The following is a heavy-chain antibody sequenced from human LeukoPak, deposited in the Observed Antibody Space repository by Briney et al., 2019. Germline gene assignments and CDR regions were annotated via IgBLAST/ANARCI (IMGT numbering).Heavy chain of an antibody. Sequence: GGSLRLSCAASGFTFSSYGMHWVRQAPGKRLEWVAVIWYDGSNKYYADSVKGRFTISRDNSKNTLYLQMNSLRAEDTAVYYCAKARGGYNSYGMDVWGQGTTVTVSS. CDR1: GFTFSSYG. CDR3: AKARGGYNSYGMDV. D-gene: IGHD2-15*01. J-gene: IGHJ6*02. V-gene: IGHV3-30*02. CDR2: IWYDGSNK.